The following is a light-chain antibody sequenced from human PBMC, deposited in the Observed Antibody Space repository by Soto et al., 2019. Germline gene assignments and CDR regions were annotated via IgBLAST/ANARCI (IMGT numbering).Light chain of an antibody. CDR2: GAS. CDR1: QSVSNNY. J-gene: IGKJ1*01. CDR3: HQYGSSGT. V-gene: IGKV3-20*01. Sequence: EIVLTQSPGTLSLSPWERATLSCRASQSVSNNYLAWYQQKPGQAPRLLIYGASNRATGIPDRFSGSGSVTDVTLTIRRLEPEDFAVYYCHQYGSSGTFGQGTKVDIK.